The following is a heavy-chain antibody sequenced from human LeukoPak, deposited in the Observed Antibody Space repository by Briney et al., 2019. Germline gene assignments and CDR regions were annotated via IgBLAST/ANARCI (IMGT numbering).Heavy chain of an antibody. CDR3: ARLYSSGTSWFDP. V-gene: IGHV4-4*09. CDR1: GGSISSYY. D-gene: IGHD2-2*01. J-gene: IGHJ5*02. Sequence: PSETLSVTCTVSGGSISSYYWSWIRQPPGKGLEWIGYIYTSGSTNYNPSLKSRVTISVDTSKNQFSLKLSSVTAADTAVYYCARLYSSGTSWFDPWGQGTLVTVSS. CDR2: IYTSGST.